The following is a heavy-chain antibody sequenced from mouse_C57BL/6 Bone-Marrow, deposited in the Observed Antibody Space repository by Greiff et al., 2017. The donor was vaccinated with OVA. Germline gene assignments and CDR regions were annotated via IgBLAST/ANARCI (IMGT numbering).Heavy chain of an antibody. CDR3: TRDQDYYGSSPWYFDV. J-gene: IGHJ1*03. CDR1: GFTFSSYA. Sequence: EVKLVESGEGLVKPGGSLKLSCAASGFTFSSYAMSWVRQTPEKRLEWVAYISSGGDYIYYADTVKGRFTISRDTARNTLYLQMSSLKSEDTAMYYCTRDQDYYGSSPWYFDVWGTGTTVTVSS. V-gene: IGHV5-9-1*02. CDR2: ISSGGDYI. D-gene: IGHD1-1*01.